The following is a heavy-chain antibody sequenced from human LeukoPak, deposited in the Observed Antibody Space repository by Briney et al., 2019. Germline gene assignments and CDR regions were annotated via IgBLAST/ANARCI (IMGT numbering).Heavy chain of an antibody. CDR2: ISGDGGST. D-gene: IGHD6-19*01. CDR1: GFTFDDYA. J-gene: IGHJ6*03. CDR3: AKDSVGQWLVYHFYYMDV. V-gene: IGHV3-43*02. Sequence: PGGSLRLSCAASGFTFDDYAMHWVRQAPGKGLEWVSLISGDGGSTYYADSVKGRFTISRDNSKNSLYLQMNSLRTEDTALYYCAKDSVGQWLVYHFYYMDVCGKGTTVTVSS.